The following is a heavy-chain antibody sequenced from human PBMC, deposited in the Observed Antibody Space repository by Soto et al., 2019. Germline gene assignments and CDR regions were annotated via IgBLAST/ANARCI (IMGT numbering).Heavy chain of an antibody. D-gene: IGHD6-19*01. Sequence: PGGSLRLSCSASGFTFSSHDMHWVRQVPGRGLEYVSAINPSGGSTSYAQKFQGRVTMTRDTSTSTVYMELSSLRSEDTAAYYCARVKRSVALYYYYGMDVWGQGTTVTVSS. J-gene: IGHJ6*02. CDR1: GFTFSSHD. V-gene: IGHV1-46*01. CDR3: ARVKRSVALYYYYGMDV. CDR2: INPSGGST.